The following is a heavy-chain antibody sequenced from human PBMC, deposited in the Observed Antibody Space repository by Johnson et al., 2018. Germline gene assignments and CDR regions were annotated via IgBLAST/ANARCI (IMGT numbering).Heavy chain of an antibody. J-gene: IGHJ6*02. CDR3: GRDSYDSSGHYYDYYGMDD. CDR2: IWYDGSNK. CDR1: GFTFSSYG. V-gene: IGHV3-33*01. Sequence: QVQLVESGGGVVQPGRSLRLSCAASGFTFSSYGMHWVRQAPGKGLEWVAVIWYDGSNKYYADSVTGRFTISRDNSKNTLYMTMHSLTAEDTAVYYFGRDSYDSSGHYYDYYGMDDWGQGTTVTVSS. D-gene: IGHD3-22*01.